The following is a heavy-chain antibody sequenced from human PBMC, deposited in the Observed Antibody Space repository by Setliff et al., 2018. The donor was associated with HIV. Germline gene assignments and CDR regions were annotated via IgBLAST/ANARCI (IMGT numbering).Heavy chain of an antibody. Sequence: SETLSLTCAVYGGSFSAYYWSWIRQPPGKGLEWIGEINHSGSTNHNPSLESRVTISVDKSKNQFSLKLNSVTAADTAVYYCARHGTWNSQRFHFDYWGQGTPVTVSS. CDR1: GGSFSAYY. D-gene: IGHD1-7*01. J-gene: IGHJ4*02. CDR3: ARHGTWNSQRFHFDY. V-gene: IGHV4-34*01. CDR2: INHSGST.